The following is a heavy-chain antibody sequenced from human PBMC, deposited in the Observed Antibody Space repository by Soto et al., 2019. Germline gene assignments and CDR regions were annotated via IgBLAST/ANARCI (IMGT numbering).Heavy chain of an antibody. V-gene: IGHV3-30-3*01. CDR1: GFTFSSYA. CDR3: ARSIGYCSSTSCTDYYYYGMDV. J-gene: IGHJ6*02. CDR2: ISYDGSNK. Sequence: PGGSLRLSCAASGFTFSSYAMHWVRQAPGKXLEWVAVISYDGSNKYYADSVKGRFTISRDNSKNTLYLQMNSLRAEDTAVYYCARSIGYCSSTSCTDYYYYGMDVWGQGTTVTVSS. D-gene: IGHD2-2*01.